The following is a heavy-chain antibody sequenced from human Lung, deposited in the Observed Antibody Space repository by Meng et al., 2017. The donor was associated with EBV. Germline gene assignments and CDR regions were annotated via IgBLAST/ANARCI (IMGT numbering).Heavy chain of an antibody. CDR3: ARDGDYIPFEN. CDR2: IYSGGST. CDR1: VFTVSTNY. Sequence: EVQSGESWGGFTQPGGALRLSCAASVFTVSTNYMTWVRQAPGKGLEWLSVIYSGGSTQYAESVKGRFTISKDNSKNTLYLQMNNLRAEDTAVYYCARDGDYIPFENWGQGTLVTVSS. J-gene: IGHJ4*02. V-gene: IGHV3-53*01. D-gene: IGHD4-17*01.